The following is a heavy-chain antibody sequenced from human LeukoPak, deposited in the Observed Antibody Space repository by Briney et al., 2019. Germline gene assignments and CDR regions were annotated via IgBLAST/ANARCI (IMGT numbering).Heavy chain of an antibody. J-gene: IGHJ4*02. CDR1: GGSFSNYY. V-gene: IGHV4-34*01. CDR3: ASVVVTAIWSY. Sequence: SETLSLTCGVYGGSFSNYYWTWIRQPPGKGLEWIGEINHSGSINYNPSLKSRVTISVDTSKNQFSLKLSSVTAADTAVYFCASVVVTAIWSYWGQGTLVTVSS. CDR2: INHSGSI. D-gene: IGHD2-21*02.